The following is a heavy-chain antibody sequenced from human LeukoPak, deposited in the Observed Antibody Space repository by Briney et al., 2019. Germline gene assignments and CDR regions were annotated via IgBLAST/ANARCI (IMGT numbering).Heavy chain of an antibody. CDR2: INPSGGST. Sequence: ASVKVSCKASGYTFTSYYMHWVRQAPGQGLEWMGIINPSGGSTSYAQKFQGRVTMTRDTSTSTVYMELSSLRSEDTAVYYCARDIGDGYPGGWFDPWGQGTLVTVSS. J-gene: IGHJ5*02. D-gene: IGHD5-24*01. V-gene: IGHV1-46*01. CDR3: ARDIGDGYPGGWFDP. CDR1: GYTFTSYY.